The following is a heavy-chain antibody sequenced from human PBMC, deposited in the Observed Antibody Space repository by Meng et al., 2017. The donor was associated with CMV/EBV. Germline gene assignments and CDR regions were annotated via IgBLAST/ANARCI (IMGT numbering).Heavy chain of an antibody. V-gene: IGHV4-4*07. J-gene: IGHJ4*02. CDR2: IYTSGST. D-gene: IGHD5-18*01. CDR3: ARHGDTAMVVGIDY. Sequence: QVQLQESGPGLVKPSETLSLACTVSGGSISSYYWSWIRQPAGKGLEWIGRIYTSGSTNYNPSLKSRVTMSVDTSKNQFSLKLSSATAADTAVYYCARHGDTAMVVGIDYWGQGTLVTVFS. CDR1: GGSISSYY.